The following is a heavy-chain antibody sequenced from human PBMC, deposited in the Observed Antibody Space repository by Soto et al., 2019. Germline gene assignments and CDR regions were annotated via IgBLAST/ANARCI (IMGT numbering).Heavy chain of an antibody. J-gene: IGHJ4*02. CDR1: GFTFRFYD. Sequence: QVQLVESGGGVVQPGRSLRLSCATSGFTFRFYDMHWVRQAPGKGLEWVAIISRDGNNKDYGDSVKGRFTISRDNSKNALYLRMNSLRGEETAVYYCAKCAYTPIRTTAHDSGGLDHWGRGTLVPVSS. V-gene: IGHV3-30*18. D-gene: IGHD4-4*01. CDR3: AKCAYTPIRTTAHDSGGLDH. CDR2: ISRDGNNK.